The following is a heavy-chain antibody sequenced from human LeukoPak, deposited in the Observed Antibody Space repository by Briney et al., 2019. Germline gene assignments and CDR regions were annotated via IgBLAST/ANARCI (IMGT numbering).Heavy chain of an antibody. J-gene: IGHJ5*02. CDR3: ARGEYSSSFWFDP. V-gene: IGHV4-59*01. Sequence: SETLSLTCTVSGGSISSYYWSWIRQPPGKGLEWIGYIYYSGSTNYNPSLKSRVTISVDTSKNQFSLKLCSVTAADTAVYYCARGEYSSSFWFDPWGQGTLVTVSS. CDR2: IYYSGST. CDR1: GGSISSYY. D-gene: IGHD6-6*01.